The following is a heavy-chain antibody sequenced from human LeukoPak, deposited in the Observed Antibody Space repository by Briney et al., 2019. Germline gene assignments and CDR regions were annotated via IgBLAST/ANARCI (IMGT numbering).Heavy chain of an antibody. Sequence: SETLSLTCTVSGGSISSYYWSWLRQPAGKGLEWIGRIYTSGSTNYNPSLKSRVTMSVDTSKNQFSLKLSSVTAADTAVYYCARDVSMVRGQNYYMDVWGKGTTVTVSS. D-gene: IGHD3-10*01. CDR2: IYTSGST. V-gene: IGHV4-4*07. CDR1: GGSISSYY. CDR3: ARDVSMVRGQNYYMDV. J-gene: IGHJ6*03.